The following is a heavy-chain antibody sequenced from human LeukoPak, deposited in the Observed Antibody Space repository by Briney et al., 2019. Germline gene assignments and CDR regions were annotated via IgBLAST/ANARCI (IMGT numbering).Heavy chain of an antibody. CDR2: ISSSSSYI. Sequence: PGGSLRLSCAASGLTFSSYSMNWVRQAPGKGLEWVSSISSSSSYIYYADSVKGRFTISRDNAKNSLYLQMNGLRAEDTAVYYCARDRLSSWYSRYFDYWGQGTLVTVSS. V-gene: IGHV3-21*01. D-gene: IGHD6-13*01. J-gene: IGHJ4*02. CDR3: ARDRLSSWYSRYFDY. CDR1: GLTFSSYS.